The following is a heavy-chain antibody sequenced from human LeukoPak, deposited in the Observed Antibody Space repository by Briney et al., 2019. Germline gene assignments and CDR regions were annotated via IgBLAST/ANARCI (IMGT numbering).Heavy chain of an antibody. CDR3: ARPDVETPSLGALDY. D-gene: IGHD4-23*01. CDR2: INPDSGGT. Sequence: ASVKVSCKASGYTFTDYYMHWVRQAPGQGLEWMGWINPDSGGTNYAQNFQGRVTMTRDTSISTAYMELSRLRSDDTAVYYCARPDVETPSLGALDYWGQATLVTASS. J-gene: IGHJ4*02. CDR1: GYTFTDYY. V-gene: IGHV1-2*02.